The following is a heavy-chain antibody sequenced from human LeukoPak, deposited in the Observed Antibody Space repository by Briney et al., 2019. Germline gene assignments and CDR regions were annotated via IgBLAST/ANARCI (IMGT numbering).Heavy chain of an antibody. D-gene: IGHD6-13*01. J-gene: IGHJ5*02. CDR3: ARSTFSSNWNP. CDR1: GGSFSGYY. V-gene: IGHV4-34*01. CDR2: INHSGST. Sequence: SETLSLTCAVYGGSFSGYYWSWIRQPPGKGLEWIGEINHSGSTNYNPSLKSRVTISVDTSKNQFSLKLGSVTAADTAVYYCARSTFSSNWNPWGQGTLVTVSS.